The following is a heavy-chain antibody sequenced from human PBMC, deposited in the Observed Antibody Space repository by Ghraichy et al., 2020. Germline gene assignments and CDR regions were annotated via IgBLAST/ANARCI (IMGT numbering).Heavy chain of an antibody. CDR2: IHNSVST. V-gene: IGHV4-59*02. D-gene: IGHD6-19*01. CDR1: GGSVSLYY. J-gene: IGHJ4*02. Sequence: SETLSLTCSVSGGSVSLYYWSWIRQPPGSGLEWVGYIHNSVSTNYSPSLKSRVTISVDTSKNQVSLKLSSVTAADTAVYYCVRGQWLAVFDFWGQGIPVTVSS. CDR3: VRGQWLAVFDF.